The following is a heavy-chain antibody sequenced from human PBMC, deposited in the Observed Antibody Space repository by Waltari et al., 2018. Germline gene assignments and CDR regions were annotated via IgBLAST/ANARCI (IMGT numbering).Heavy chain of an antibody. CDR3: ARDAVDRGQWLVRNTGIDY. D-gene: IGHD6-19*01. Sequence: NWVRQAPGKGLEWVSSISSSSSYIYYADSVKGRFTISRDNAKNSLYLQMNSLRAEDTAVYYCARDAVDRGQWLVRNTGIDYWGQGTLVTVSS. V-gene: IGHV3-21*01. J-gene: IGHJ4*02. CDR2: ISSSSSYI.